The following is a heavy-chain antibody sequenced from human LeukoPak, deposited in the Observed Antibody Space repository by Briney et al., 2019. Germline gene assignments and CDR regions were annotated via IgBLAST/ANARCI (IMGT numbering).Heavy chain of an antibody. CDR2: IYHSGST. J-gene: IGHJ6*03. V-gene: IGHV4-30-2*05. D-gene: IGHD4-11*01. CDR1: GGSISSGGYS. CDR3: AREVTQGMTTVTTYYYYYMDV. Sequence: PSETLSLTCAVSGGSISSGGYSWSWIRQPPGKGLEWIGYIYHSGSTYYNPSLKSRVTISVDTSKNQFSLKLSSVTAADTAVYYCAREVTQGMTTVTTYYYYYMDVWGKGTTVTVSS.